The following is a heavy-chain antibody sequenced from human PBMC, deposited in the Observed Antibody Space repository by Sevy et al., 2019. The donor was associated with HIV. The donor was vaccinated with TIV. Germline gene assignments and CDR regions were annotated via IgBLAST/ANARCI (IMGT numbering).Heavy chain of an antibody. J-gene: IGHJ6*02. CDR2: IYPNSGGT. CDR3: ARALGYEIAYYYYYGMDV. D-gene: IGHD3-16*01. CDR1: GYTFTGYY. V-gene: IGHV1-2*06. Sequence: ASVKVSCKASGYTFTGYYMHWVRQAPGQGLEWMGRIYPNSGGTNYAQKFQGRVTMTRDTSISTAYMELGRLRSDDTAVYYCARALGYEIAYYYYYGMDVWGQGTTVTVSS.